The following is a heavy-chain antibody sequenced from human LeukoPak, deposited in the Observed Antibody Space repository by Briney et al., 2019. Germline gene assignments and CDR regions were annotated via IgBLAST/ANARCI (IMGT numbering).Heavy chain of an antibody. CDR2: IIPILGIA. Sequence: SVKVSCKASGYTFTSYDISWVRQAPGQGLEWMGRIIPILGIANYAQKFQGRVTITADKSTSTAYMELSSLRSEDTAVYYCARDSPYPTTTPPTAALDYWGQGTLVTVSS. D-gene: IGHD1-1*01. CDR1: GYTFTSYD. V-gene: IGHV1-69*04. J-gene: IGHJ4*02. CDR3: ARDSPYPTTTPPTAALDY.